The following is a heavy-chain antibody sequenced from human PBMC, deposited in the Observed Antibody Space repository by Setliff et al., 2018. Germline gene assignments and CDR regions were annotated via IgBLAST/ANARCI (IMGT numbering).Heavy chain of an antibody. V-gene: IGHV3-23*01. CDR1: RFTFSNYA. Sequence: GGSLRLSCAASRFTFSNYAMSGVRQAPGKGLEWVSAISASGRTTYSADSVKGRFTISRDNSKNTLSLQMNSLRAEDTAVYYCAKDIYGSGSYAVGGYFDYWGQGTQVTVSS. J-gene: IGHJ4*02. CDR3: AKDIYGSGSYAVGGYFDY. CDR2: ISASGRTT. D-gene: IGHD3-10*01.